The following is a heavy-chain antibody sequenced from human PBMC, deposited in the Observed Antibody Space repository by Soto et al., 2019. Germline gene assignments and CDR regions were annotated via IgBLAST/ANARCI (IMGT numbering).Heavy chain of an antibody. V-gene: IGHV4-31*03. J-gene: IGHJ4*02. CDR1: GGSISSGSYH. CDR3: ARVEGSSYYFRHDC. CDR2: IYYSGSS. D-gene: IGHD1-26*01. Sequence: SETLSLTCTVYGGSISSGSYHWSWIRQHPGKGLEWIGNIYYSGSSYYNPSLKSRATISIDTSKDQFSLRLGSVTAADTAVYYCARVEGSSYYFRHDCWGRGTLVTVS.